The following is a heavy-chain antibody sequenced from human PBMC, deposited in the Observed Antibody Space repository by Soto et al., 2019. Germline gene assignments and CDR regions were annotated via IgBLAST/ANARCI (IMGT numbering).Heavy chain of an antibody. CDR2: INAGNGNT. J-gene: IGHJ4*02. V-gene: IGHV1-3*01. D-gene: IGHD4-17*01. CDR3: SAGKTTVTTLDY. CDR1: GYTFTSYT. Sequence: QVQLVQSGAEVKKPGASVKVSCKASGYTFTSYTMHWVRQAPGQRLEWMGWINAGNGNTKYSQKFQGRVTITRDTSASTAYMELSSLRSEDTAVYYCSAGKTTVTTLDYGGQGTLVTVSS.